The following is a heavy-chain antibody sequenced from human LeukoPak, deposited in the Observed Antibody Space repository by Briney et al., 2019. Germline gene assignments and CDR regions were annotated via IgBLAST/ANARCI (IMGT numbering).Heavy chain of an antibody. Sequence: ASVKVSCKASGYTSTDYYLHWVRQAPGQGLEWMGWINPNSGGTNYAQKFQGRVTMTRDTSISTAYMELSRLRSDDTAVYYCARGTSGSYYCLDYWGQGTLVTVSS. CDR3: ARGTSGSYYCLDY. CDR2: INPNSGGT. D-gene: IGHD1-26*01. V-gene: IGHV1-2*02. CDR1: GYTSTDYY. J-gene: IGHJ4*02.